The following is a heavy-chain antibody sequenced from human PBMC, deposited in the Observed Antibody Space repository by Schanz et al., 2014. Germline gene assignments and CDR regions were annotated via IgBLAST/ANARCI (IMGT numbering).Heavy chain of an antibody. CDR3: ARAPPLVRGIAGWFGP. Sequence: EVHLVESGGGLVQPGGSLRLSCAASGFNFITFAMSWVRQAPGKGPEWVSAIGGDASRTYYADSVKGRFTISRDNSKSTRYPKRNSLRADDTAVYYCARAPPLVRGIAGWFGPWGQGSLVTVSS. V-gene: IGHV3-23*04. J-gene: IGHJ5*02. CDR2: IGGDASRT. CDR1: GFNFITFA. D-gene: IGHD3-10*01.